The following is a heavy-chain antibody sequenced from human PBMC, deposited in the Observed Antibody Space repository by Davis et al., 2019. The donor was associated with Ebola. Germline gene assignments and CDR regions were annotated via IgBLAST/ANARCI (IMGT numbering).Heavy chain of an antibody. Sequence: GESLKISCAVSGFTFINYAMNWVRQAPGKGLEWVSGISGSGSSTNQADSVKGRFTISRVNSKNTLYLQMNSLRPEDTAVYYCAKQRGVGAIDYDYWGRGTVVTVSS. V-gene: IGHV3-23*01. CDR2: ISGSGSST. CDR1: GFTFINYA. CDR3: AKQRGVGAIDYDY. D-gene: IGHD1-26*01. J-gene: IGHJ4*02.